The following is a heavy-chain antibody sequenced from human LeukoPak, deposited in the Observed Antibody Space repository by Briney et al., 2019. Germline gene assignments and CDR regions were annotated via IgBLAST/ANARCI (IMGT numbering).Heavy chain of an antibody. CDR3: ARDTVTTLGYFDY. V-gene: IGHV4-38-2*02. CDR2: IYHSGST. CDR1: GYSISSGYY. D-gene: IGHD4-11*01. Sequence: SETLSLTCTVSGYSISSGYYWGWIRQPPGKGLEWIGSIYHSGSTYYNPSLKSRVTISVDTSKNQFSLKLSSMTAADTAVYYCARDTVTTLGYFDYWGQGTLVTVSS. J-gene: IGHJ4*02.